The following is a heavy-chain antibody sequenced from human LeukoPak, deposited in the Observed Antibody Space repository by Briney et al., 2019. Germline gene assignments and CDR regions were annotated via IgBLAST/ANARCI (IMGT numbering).Heavy chain of an antibody. D-gene: IGHD6-19*01. V-gene: IGHV3-7*01. Sequence: GGSLRLSCAASGFTFSSYWMSWVRQAPGKGLEWVANIKQDGSEKYYVDSVKGRFTISRDNAKNSLYLQMNSLRAEDTAVYSCARDSSGWSSYYFDYWGQGTLVTVSS. CDR2: IKQDGSEK. CDR1: GFTFSSYW. J-gene: IGHJ4*02. CDR3: ARDSSGWSSYYFDY.